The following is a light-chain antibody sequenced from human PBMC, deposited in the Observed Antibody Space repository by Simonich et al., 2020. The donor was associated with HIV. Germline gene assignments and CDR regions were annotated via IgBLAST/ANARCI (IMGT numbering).Light chain of an antibody. CDR2: EVS. J-gene: IGKJ2*01. V-gene: IGKV2D-29*02. CDR1: QSLLLSDGKTY. Sequence: IVMTQTPLSLSVTPGQPASISCKSSQSLLLSDGKTYLYWYLQKPGQSPLLLLYEVSNPFSGVPDRFSGSGSGTDFTLKISRVEAEDVGVYYFRKAFGQGTKLEIK. CDR3: RKA.